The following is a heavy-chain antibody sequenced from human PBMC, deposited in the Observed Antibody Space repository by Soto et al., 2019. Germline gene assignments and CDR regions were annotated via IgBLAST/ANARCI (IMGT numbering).Heavy chain of an antibody. J-gene: IGHJ6*02. Sequence: GASVKVSCKASGFTFTSSAVQWVRQARGQRLEWIGWIVVGSGNTNYAQKFQERVTITRDMSTSTAYMELSSLRSEDTAVYYCAAGFYYDREGWGMDVWGQGTTVTVSS. D-gene: IGHD3-22*01. V-gene: IGHV1-58*01. CDR1: GFTFTSSA. CDR3: AAGFYYDREGWGMDV. CDR2: IVVGSGNT.